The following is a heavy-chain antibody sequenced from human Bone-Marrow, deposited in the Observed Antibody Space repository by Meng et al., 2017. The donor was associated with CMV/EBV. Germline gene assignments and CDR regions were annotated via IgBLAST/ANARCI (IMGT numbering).Heavy chain of an antibody. CDR2: ISYSGST. CDR3: ARVRDFWSGRYYFDY. J-gene: IGHJ4*02. Sequence: SETLSLTCIVSGGSISTYYWSWIRQPPGKRLEWFGYISYSGSTNYNPSLKSRVTMSVDTSKNHFSLKLSSVTAADTAVYYCARVRDFWSGRYYFDYWGQGNLVTVSS. V-gene: IGHV4-59*01. CDR1: GGSISTYY. D-gene: IGHD3-3*01.